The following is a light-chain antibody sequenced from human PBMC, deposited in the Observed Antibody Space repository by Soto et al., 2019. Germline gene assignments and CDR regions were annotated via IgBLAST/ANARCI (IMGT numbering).Light chain of an antibody. Sequence: DFVMTQSPLSLPVTPGEPASISCRSSQSLLHSNGYNYLDWYLQKPGQSPQLLIYLGSNRASGVPDRFSGSVSGTDFTLKISRVEAEDVGVYYCMQALQIPHTFGQGTKLEIK. V-gene: IGKV2-28*01. CDR1: QSLLHSNGYNY. CDR2: LGS. CDR3: MQALQIPHT. J-gene: IGKJ2*01.